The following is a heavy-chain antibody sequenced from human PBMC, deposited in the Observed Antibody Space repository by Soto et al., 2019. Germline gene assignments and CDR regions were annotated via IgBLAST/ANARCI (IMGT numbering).Heavy chain of an antibody. CDR1: GFTFISYG. CDR3: AKALDYYFDY. J-gene: IGHJ4*02. CDR2: ISYDGSNK. Sequence: PWGSLRLSCAASGFTFISYGMHWVRQAPGKGLEWVAVISYDGSNKYYADSVKGRFTISRDNSKNTLYLQMNSLRAEDTAVYYCAKALDYYFDYWGQGTLVTVSS. V-gene: IGHV3-30*18.